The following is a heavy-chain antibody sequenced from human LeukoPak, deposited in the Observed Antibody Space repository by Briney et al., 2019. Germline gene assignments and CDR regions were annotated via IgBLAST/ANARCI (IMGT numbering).Heavy chain of an antibody. CDR1: GGSISSYY. D-gene: IGHD2/OR15-2a*01. CDR2: IYYSGST. V-gene: IGHV4-59*08. J-gene: IGHJ3*02. CDR3: ARGPVISISDAFDI. Sequence: SETLSLTCTVSGGSISSYYWSWIRQPPGKGLEWIGYIYYSGSTNYNLSLKSRVTISVDTSKNQFSLKLSSVTAADTAVYYCARGPVISISDAFDIWGQGTMVTVSS.